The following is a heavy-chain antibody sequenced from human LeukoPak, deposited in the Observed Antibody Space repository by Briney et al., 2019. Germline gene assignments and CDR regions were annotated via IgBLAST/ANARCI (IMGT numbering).Heavy chain of an antibody. CDR2: ITRYSANT. J-gene: IGHJ5*02. D-gene: IGHD3-3*01. CDR1: GYTLTSFG. V-gene: IGHV1-18*01. Sequence: ASVKVSCKASGYTLTSFGIAWVRQAPGHGLEWMGWITRYSANTDYAQKFQGRVIMTTDTSTSTAYMELRSLRSEDTAVYYCARGYRPPSKNEWTNWFDPWGQGTLVTVSS. CDR3: ARGYRPPSKNEWTNWFDP.